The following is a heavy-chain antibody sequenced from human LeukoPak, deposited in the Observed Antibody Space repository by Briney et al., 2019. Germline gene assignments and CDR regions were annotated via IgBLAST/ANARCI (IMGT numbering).Heavy chain of an antibody. J-gene: IGHJ6*03. CDR2: INHSGST. CDR3: ARGYCSGGSCYSYYYYNYMDV. V-gene: IGHV4-34*01. CDR1: GGSFSGYY. Sequence: SETRSLTCAVYGGSFSGYYWSWIRQPPGKGLEWIGEINHSGSTNYNPSLKSRVTISVDTSKNQFSLKLSSVTAADTAVYYCARGYCSGGSCYSYYYYNYMDVWGKGTTVTVSS. D-gene: IGHD2-15*01.